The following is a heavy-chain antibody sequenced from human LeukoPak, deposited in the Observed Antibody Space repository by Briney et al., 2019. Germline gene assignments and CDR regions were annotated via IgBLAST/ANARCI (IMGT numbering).Heavy chain of an antibody. Sequence: ASVTDSFMGSGYTFTRYYMHWLRQAPGQGLAWMERINRSGGSTSYAQKFQGRVTMTRDTSTSTVYMELSSLRSEDTAVYYCARTPVDLATDYFDYWGQGTLVTVSS. CDR1: GYTFTRYY. CDR3: ARTPVDLATDYFDY. D-gene: IGHD5-24*01. CDR2: INRSGGST. J-gene: IGHJ4*02. V-gene: IGHV1-46*01.